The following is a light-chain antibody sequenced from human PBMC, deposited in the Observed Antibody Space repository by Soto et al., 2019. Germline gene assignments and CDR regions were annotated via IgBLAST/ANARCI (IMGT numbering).Light chain of an antibody. J-gene: IGLJ1*01. CDR3: SSSVGGFTFV. CDR1: SSDIGAYNY. Sequence: QSVLTQPRSVSGSPGQSVTISCAGSSSDIGAYNYVSWFQQHPGKAPKLMIYDVNKRPSGVPDRFSGSKSGNTASLTISGPQADDEADYYCSSSVGGFTFVFGTGTKVTVL. CDR2: DVN. V-gene: IGLV2-11*01.